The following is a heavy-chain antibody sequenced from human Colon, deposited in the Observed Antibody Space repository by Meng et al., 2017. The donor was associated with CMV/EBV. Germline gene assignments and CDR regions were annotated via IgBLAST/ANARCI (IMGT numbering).Heavy chain of an antibody. V-gene: IGHV3-23*05. CDR3: AKNGAWFRVDS. Sequence: GESLKISCVGSGFTFGSYAMSWVRQAPGKGLEWVSVIGSTGTIVRYADSVKGRFAVSRDNSTNTIYLQMNSLRAEDTALYYCAKNGAWFRVDSWGQGTPVTVSS. CDR1: GFTFGSYA. CDR2: IGSTGTIV. D-gene: IGHD3-10*01. J-gene: IGHJ4*02.